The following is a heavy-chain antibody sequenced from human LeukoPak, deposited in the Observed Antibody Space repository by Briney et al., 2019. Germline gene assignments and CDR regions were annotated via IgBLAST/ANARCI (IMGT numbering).Heavy chain of an antibody. CDR2: MNPNSGNT. CDR3: ARGPDGGLRLGDRPYYYYYYMDV. D-gene: IGHD3-16*01. Sequence: ASVKVSCKASGYTFTSYDINWVRQATGQGREWMGGMNPNSGNTGYAQKFQGRVTMTRNTSISTAYMELSSLRSEDTAVYYCARGPDGGLRLGDRPYYYYYYMDVWGKGTTVTVSS. CDR1: GYTFTSYD. J-gene: IGHJ6*03. V-gene: IGHV1-8*01.